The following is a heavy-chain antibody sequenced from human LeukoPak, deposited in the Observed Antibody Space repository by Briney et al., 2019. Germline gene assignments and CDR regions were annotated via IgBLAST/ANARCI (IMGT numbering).Heavy chain of an antibody. J-gene: IGHJ4*02. CDR1: GFTFSSYS. CDR3: ARATRSQYCSSTSCSFDY. Sequence: GGSLRLSCAASGFTFSSYSMNWVRQAPGKGLEWVSSISSSSNYIYYADSMNGRFTISRDNAKNSLYLQMNSLRAEDMAVYYCARATRSQYCSSTSCSFDYWGQGTLVTVSS. V-gene: IGHV3-21*01. CDR2: ISSSSNYI. D-gene: IGHD2-2*01.